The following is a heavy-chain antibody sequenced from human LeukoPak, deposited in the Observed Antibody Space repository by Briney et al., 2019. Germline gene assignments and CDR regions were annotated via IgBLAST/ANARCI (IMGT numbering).Heavy chain of an antibody. D-gene: IGHD3-3*01. V-gene: IGHV3-48*01. CDR1: GFTFSSYS. CDR2: ISSSSSTI. J-gene: IGHJ4*02. Sequence: GGSLRLSCAASGFTFSSYSMNWVRQAPGKGLEWVSYISSSSSTICYADSVKGRFTISRDNAKNSLYLQMNSLRAEDTAVYYCARDRRHGAVFWSGYYSDYWGQGTLVTVSS. CDR3: ARDRRHGAVFWSGYYSDY.